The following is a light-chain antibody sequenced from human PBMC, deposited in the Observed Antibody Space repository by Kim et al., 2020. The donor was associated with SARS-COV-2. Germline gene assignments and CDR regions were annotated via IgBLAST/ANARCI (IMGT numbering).Light chain of an antibody. J-gene: IGLJ3*02. CDR1: SSNIGAGYE. CDR3: QSYDSSLSGWV. CDR2: ANT. Sequence: QSVLTQPPSVSGAPGQRVTISCTGSSSNIGAGYEVHWYQQFPGTAPKLLIYANTNRPTVVPDRFSGSKSGSSTSLGITGLQAEDEADYYCQSYDSSLSGWVFGGGTKLTVL. V-gene: IGLV1-40*01.